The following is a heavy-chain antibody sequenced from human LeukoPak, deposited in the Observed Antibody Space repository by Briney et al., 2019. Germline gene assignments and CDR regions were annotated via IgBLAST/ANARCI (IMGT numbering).Heavy chain of an antibody. CDR3: ARGRYDSSGYYYFDY. J-gene: IGHJ4*02. Sequence: GGSLRLSCAASGFTFSSYAMHWVRQAPGKGLEWVAVISYDGSNKYYADSVKGRFTISRDNSKNTLYLQMNSLRAEDTAVYYCARGRYDSSGYYYFDYWGQGTLVTVSS. D-gene: IGHD3-22*01. CDR2: ISYDGSNK. V-gene: IGHV3-30-3*01. CDR1: GFTFSSYA.